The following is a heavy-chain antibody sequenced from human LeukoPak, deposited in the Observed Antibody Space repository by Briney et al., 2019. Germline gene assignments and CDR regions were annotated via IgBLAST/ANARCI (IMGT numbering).Heavy chain of an antibody. CDR1: GYTFTGYY. Sequence: GASVKVSCKASGYTFTGYYMHWVRQAPGQGLEWMGWINPNSGGTNYAQKFQGRVTMTRDTSISTAYMELSRLRSDDTAVYYCARGRAVTLVEHHFDYWGQGTLVTVSS. CDR2: INPNSGGT. D-gene: IGHD4-11*01. CDR3: ARGRAVTLVEHHFDY. V-gene: IGHV1-2*02. J-gene: IGHJ4*02.